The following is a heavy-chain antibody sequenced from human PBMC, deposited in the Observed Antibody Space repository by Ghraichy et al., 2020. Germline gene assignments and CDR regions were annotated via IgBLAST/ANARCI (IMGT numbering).Heavy chain of an antibody. CDR2: IKEDETEK. J-gene: IGHJ3*02. Sequence: GGSLRLSCAASGFAFVNYWMNWVRQAPGKGLEWVANIKEDETEKNYVDSVKGRFTISRDNAKNSLYLQMNSLRAEDTAVYYCVRDKWRWSGDQAEAFDIWGQGTLVVVSS. V-gene: IGHV3-7*03. CDR1: GFAFVNYW. CDR3: VRDKWRWSGDQAEAFDI. D-gene: IGHD4-17*01.